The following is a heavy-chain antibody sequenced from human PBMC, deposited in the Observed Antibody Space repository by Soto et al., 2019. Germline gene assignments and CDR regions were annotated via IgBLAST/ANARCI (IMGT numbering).Heavy chain of an antibody. J-gene: IGHJ4*02. CDR1: GFTFSSYA. Sequence: GGSLRLSCAASGFTFSSYAMSWVRQAPGKGLEWVSAISGSGGSTYYADSVKGRFTISRDNSKNTLYLQMNSLRAEDTAVYYCAKDNWLDYGGNSELGDYFDYWGQGTLVTVSS. CDR2: ISGSGGST. CDR3: AKDNWLDYGGNSELGDYFDY. V-gene: IGHV3-23*01. D-gene: IGHD4-17*01.